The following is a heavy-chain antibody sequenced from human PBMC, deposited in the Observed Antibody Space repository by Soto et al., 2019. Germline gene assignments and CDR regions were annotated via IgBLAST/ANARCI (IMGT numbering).Heavy chain of an antibody. Sequence: GGSLRLSCAASGFTFSSYGMHWVRQAPGKGLEWVAVIWYDGSNKYYADSVKGRFTISRDNSKNTLYLQMNSLRAEDTAVYYCARHYYYDSSGYYSGDFSVDYWGQGTLVTVSS. D-gene: IGHD3-22*01. CDR3: ARHYYYDSSGYYSGDFSVDY. CDR1: GFTFSSYG. CDR2: IWYDGSNK. J-gene: IGHJ4*02. V-gene: IGHV3-33*01.